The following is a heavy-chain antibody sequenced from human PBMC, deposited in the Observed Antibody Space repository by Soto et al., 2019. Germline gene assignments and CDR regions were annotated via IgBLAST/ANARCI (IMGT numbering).Heavy chain of an antibody. J-gene: IGHJ6*03. CDR2: LTTSGGNT. CDR1: GFTFSTYA. D-gene: IGHD2-8*01. V-gene: IGHV3-23*01. CDR3: AGRYCTNGVCYTNYYYYIDV. Sequence: EVQLLESGGGLVQPGGSLRLSCAASGFTFSTYAMSWVRQAPGKGLEWVSTLTTSGGNTYYADSVQGRFTLSRDNSKNTLYLQMNSLRVEDTAVYYCAGRYCTNGVCYTNYYYYIDVWGKGTTVTVSS.